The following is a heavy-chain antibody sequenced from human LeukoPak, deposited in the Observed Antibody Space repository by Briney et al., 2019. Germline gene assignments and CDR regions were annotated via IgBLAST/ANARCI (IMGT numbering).Heavy chain of an antibody. D-gene: IGHD5-18*01. V-gene: IGHV3-30*04. Sequence: PGGSLRLSCAASGFTFSSYAMHWVRQAPGKGLEWVAVISYDGSNKYYADSVKGRFTISRDNSKNTLYLQMNSLRAEDTAVYYCARDWGRGYSYAEPPFDYWGQGTLVTVSS. CDR1: GFTFSSYA. CDR3: ARDWGRGYSYAEPPFDY. J-gene: IGHJ4*02. CDR2: ISYDGSNK.